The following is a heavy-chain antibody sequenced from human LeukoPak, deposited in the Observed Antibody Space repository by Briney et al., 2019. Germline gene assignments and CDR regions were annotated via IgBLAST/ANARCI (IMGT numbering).Heavy chain of an antibody. Sequence: SETLSLTCAVYGGSFSGYYWSWIRQPPGKGLEWIGEINHSGGTNYNPSLKSRVTISVDTSKNQFSLKLSSVTAADTAVYYCARGGVYSSSYYFDYWGQGTLVTVSS. D-gene: IGHD6-6*01. J-gene: IGHJ4*02. CDR3: ARGGVYSSSYYFDY. CDR1: GGSFSGYY. CDR2: INHSGGT. V-gene: IGHV4-34*01.